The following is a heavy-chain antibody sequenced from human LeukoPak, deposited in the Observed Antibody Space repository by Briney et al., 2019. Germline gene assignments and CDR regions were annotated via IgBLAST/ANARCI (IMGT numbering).Heavy chain of an antibody. CDR1: GYTFTSYG. D-gene: IGHD3-10*01. V-gene: IGHV1-18*01. CDR2: ISAYNGNT. Sequence: ASVKFSCKASGYTFTSYGISWVRQAPGQGLEWMGWISAYNGNTNYAQKLQGRVTMTTDTSTSTAYMELRSLRSDDTAVYYCARDCRYGSGSYPYYYGMDVWGQGTTVTVSS. J-gene: IGHJ6*02. CDR3: ARDCRYGSGSYPYYYGMDV.